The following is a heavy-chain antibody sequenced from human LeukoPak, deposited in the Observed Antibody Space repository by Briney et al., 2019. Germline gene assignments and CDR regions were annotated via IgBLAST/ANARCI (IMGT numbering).Heavy chain of an antibody. CDR2: ISGGATRT. CDR3: AKGGGRGDYDLTGRFSTHFDS. D-gene: IGHD4-17*01. CDR1: GFTFSSYD. V-gene: IGHV3-23*01. J-gene: IGHJ4*02. Sequence: GGSLRLSCAASGFTFSSYDMSWVRQAPGKGPVWVSGISGGATRTYYTDSVTGRFTISRDNSKNTLYLQMSSLRGEDTAVYFCAKGGGRGDYDLTGRFSTHFDSWGQGTPVIVSS.